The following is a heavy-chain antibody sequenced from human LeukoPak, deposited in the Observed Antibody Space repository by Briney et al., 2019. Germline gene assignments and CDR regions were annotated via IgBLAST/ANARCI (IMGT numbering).Heavy chain of an antibody. V-gene: IGHV3-66*01. CDR3: AKEIWPTVTTPGRTYFDY. D-gene: IGHD4-17*01. J-gene: IGHJ4*02. Sequence: GGSLRLSCAASEFIVSSNYMSWVRQAPGKGLEWVSTIYSGGSTYYSDSMKGRFTISRDNSKNTLYLQMNSLRAEDTAVYYCAKEIWPTVTTPGRTYFDYWGQGTLVTVSS. CDR2: IYSGGST. CDR1: EFIVSSNY.